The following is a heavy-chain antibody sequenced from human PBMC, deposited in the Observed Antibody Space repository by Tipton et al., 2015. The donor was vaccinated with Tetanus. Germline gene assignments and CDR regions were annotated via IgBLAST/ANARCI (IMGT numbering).Heavy chain of an antibody. V-gene: IGHV4-39*07. CDR3: ARWIGVIPVTGNDAFDV. D-gene: IGHD3-16*01. J-gene: IGHJ3*01. CDR1: GASISSSRRFD. CDR2: INEGGST. Sequence: PGLVKPSETLSLTCTVSGASISSSRRFDCGWIRQPPGKGLEWIGEINEGGSTNYNPSLESRVSISVDTSKHRFSLKVNSVIAADTATYYCARWIGVIPVTGNDAFDVWGPGAMVTVSS.